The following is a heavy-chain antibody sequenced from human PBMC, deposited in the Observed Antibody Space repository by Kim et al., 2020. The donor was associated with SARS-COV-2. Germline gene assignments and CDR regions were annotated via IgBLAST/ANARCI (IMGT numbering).Heavy chain of an antibody. V-gene: IGHV5-51*01. J-gene: IGHJ4*02. D-gene: IGHD6-13*01. CDR3: ARKPQQLVFDYFDY. Sequence: SPSFQGQVTISADKSISTAYLQWSSLKASDTAMYYCARKPQQLVFDYFDYWGQGTLVTVSS.